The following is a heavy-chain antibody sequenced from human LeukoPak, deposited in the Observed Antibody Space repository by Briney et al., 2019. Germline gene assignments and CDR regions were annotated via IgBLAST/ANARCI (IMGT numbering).Heavy chain of an antibody. D-gene: IGHD3-10*01. J-gene: IGHJ4*02. CDR2: ITSGSSVI. CDR1: GFTFSSYN. Sequence: PGGSLRLSCTASGFTFSSYNMNWVRQAPGNGLEWISYITSGSSVILYADSVKGRFTTSRDNAKNSLFLQMSSLRAEDTAVYYCATDWHASGSYHMRWGQGTLVTVSS. CDR3: ATDWHASGSYHMR. V-gene: IGHV3-48*01.